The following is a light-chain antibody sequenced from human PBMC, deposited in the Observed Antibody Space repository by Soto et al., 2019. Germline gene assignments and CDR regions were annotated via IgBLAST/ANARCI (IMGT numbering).Light chain of an antibody. CDR1: QSGDSSF. V-gene: IGKV3-20*01. J-gene: IGKJ1*01. Sequence: EIVLTHSPGSLSLSPGERATLSCRASQSGDSSFFAWYQKKPGQAPRLLIHGASKRATGIPDRFSGSGSGTDFNLTISRLEPEDFAVYYCQQYVSSVTFGQGTKVEIK. CDR3: QQYVSSVT. CDR2: GAS.